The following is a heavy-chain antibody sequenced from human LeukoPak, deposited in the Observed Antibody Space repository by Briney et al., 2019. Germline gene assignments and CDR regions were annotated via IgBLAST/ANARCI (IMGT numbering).Heavy chain of an antibody. V-gene: IGHV4-61*05. CDR3: ARTYYDSSGYYLESYWYFDL. J-gene: IGHJ2*01. D-gene: IGHD3-22*01. Sequence: SETLSLTCTVSGGSISSSSYYWSWIRQPPGKGLEWIGYIYYSGSTNYNPSLKSRVTISVDTSKNQFSLKLSSVTAADTAVYYCARTYYDSSGYYLESYWYFDLWGRGTLVTVSS. CDR1: GGSISSSSYY. CDR2: IYYSGST.